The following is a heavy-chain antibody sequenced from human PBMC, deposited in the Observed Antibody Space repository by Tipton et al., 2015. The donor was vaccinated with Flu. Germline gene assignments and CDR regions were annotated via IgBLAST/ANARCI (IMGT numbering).Heavy chain of an antibody. V-gene: IGHV5-51*01. D-gene: IGHD1-26*01. J-gene: IGHJ4*02. Sequence: QLVQSGAEVKKPGESLKIFCKGSGYSFTTYWIGWVRQTPGKGLEWMGIIYPGDSDTTYSPSFQGQVTISADKSVNTAYLQWSSLKASDSGMYYCGRGWGGGSPIDNWGQGTLVTVSS. CDR1: GYSFTTYW. CDR2: IYPGDSDT. CDR3: GRGWGGGSPIDN.